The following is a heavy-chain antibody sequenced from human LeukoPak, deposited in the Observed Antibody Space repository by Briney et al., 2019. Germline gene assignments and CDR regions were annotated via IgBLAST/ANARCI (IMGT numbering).Heavy chain of an antibody. CDR1: GGSISSGDYY. D-gene: IGHD4-17*01. V-gene: IGHV4-30-4*02. CDR3: ARSGPYGDYEL. Sequence: PSETLSLTCTVSGGSISSGDYYWSWIRQPPGKGLEWIGYIYYSGSTYYNPSLKSRVTMSVDTSKNQFSLKLSSVTAADTAVYYCARSGPYGDYELWGQGTLVTVSS. CDR2: IYYSGST. J-gene: IGHJ4*02.